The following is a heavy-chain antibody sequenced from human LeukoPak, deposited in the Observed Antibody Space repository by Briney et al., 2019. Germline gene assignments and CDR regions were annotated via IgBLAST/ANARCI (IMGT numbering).Heavy chain of an antibody. J-gene: IGHJ4*02. CDR2: INPNSGGT. Sequence: GASVKVSFKASGYTFTVYYMHWVRQAPGQGLEWMGWINPNSGGTNYAQKFQGRVTMTRDTSISTAYMELSRLRSDDTAVYYCARRRSVLWFGELLSYFDYWGQGTLVTVSS. CDR1: GYTFTVYY. CDR3: ARRRSVLWFGELLSYFDY. D-gene: IGHD3-10*01. V-gene: IGHV1-2*02.